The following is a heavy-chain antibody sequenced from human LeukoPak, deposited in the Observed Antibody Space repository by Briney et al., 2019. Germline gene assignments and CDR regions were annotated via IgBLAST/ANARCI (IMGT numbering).Heavy chain of an antibody. CDR2: ISGSGGST. D-gene: IGHD6-13*01. CDR3: AKARDSSSWPDYYYYGMDV. V-gene: IGHV3-23*01. Sequence: GGSLRLSCAASGFTFSSYAMSWVRQAPGKGQEWVSAISGSGGSTYYADSVKGRFTISRDNSKNTLYLQMNSLRAEDTAVYYCAKARDSSSWPDYYYYGMDVWGQGTTVTVSS. CDR1: GFTFSSYA. J-gene: IGHJ6*02.